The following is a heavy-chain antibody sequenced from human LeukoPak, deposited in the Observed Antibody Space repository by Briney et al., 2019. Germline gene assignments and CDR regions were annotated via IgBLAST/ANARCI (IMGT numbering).Heavy chain of an antibody. D-gene: IGHD2-2*01. CDR3: ARGRDIVVVPAALDY. CDR1: GGTFSSYA. V-gene: IGHV1-69*13. J-gene: IGHJ4*02. Sequence: GASVKVSCKASGGTFSSYAISWVRQAPGQGLEWMGGIIPIFGTANYAQKFQGRVTITADESTSTAYMELSSLRSDDTAVYYCARGRDIVVVPAALDYWGQGTLVTVSS. CDR2: IIPIFGTA.